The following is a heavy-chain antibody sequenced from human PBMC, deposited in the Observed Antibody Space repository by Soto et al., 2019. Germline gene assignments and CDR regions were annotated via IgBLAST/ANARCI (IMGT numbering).Heavy chain of an antibody. V-gene: IGHV3-64*02. D-gene: IGHD1-26*01. CDR2: ISSNGGST. Sequence: XGSLRLSCAASGFTFSSYAMHWVRQAPGKGLEYVSAISSNGGSTYYADSVKGRFTISRDNSKNTLYLQMGSLRAEDMAVYYCARAQYSGSSSPPDYWGQGTLGIVSS. CDR3: ARAQYSGSSSPPDY. CDR1: GFTFSSYA. J-gene: IGHJ4*02.